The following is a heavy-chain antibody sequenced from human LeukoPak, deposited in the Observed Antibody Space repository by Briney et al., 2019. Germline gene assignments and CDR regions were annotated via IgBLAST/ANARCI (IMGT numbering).Heavy chain of an antibody. V-gene: IGHV3-23*01. CDR1: GFTFSSYA. J-gene: IGHJ3*02. CDR3: AQQWLVLGAFDI. D-gene: IGHD6-19*01. CDR2: ISGSGGST. Sequence: GGSLRLSCAASGFTFSSYAMNWVRQAPGKGLEWVSAISGSGGSTYYADSVKGRFTISRDNSKNTLYLQMNSLRAEDTAVYYCAQQWLVLGAFDIWGQGTMVTVSS.